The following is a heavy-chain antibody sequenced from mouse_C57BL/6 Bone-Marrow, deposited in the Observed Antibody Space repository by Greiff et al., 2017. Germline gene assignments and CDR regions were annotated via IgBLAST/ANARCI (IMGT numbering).Heavy chain of an antibody. CDR1: GFTFSSYA. V-gene: IGHV5-9-1*02. D-gene: IGHD1-1*01. CDR3: TIITTVDYFDY. CDR2: ISSGGDYI. Sequence: EVMLVESGEGLVKPGGSLKLSCAASGFTFSSYAMSWVRQTPEKRLEWVAYISSGGDYIYYADTVKGRFTISRDNARNTLYLQMSSLKSEDTAMYYCTIITTVDYFDYWGQGTTLTVSS. J-gene: IGHJ2*01.